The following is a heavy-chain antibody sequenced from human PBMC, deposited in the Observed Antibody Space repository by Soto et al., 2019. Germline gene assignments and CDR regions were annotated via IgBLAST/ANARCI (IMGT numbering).Heavy chain of an antibody. CDR2: ISSSGGST. CDR1: GFTFSSYA. V-gene: IGHV3-23*01. D-gene: IGHD3-10*01. J-gene: IGHJ4*02. Sequence: PGGSLRLSCAASGFTFSSYAMTWVRQAPGKGLEWVSDISSSGGSTYYADSVKGRFTISRDNAKNSLYLQMNSLRAEDTAVYYCARANYYGSPGDFDYWGQGTLVTVSS. CDR3: ARANYYGSPGDFDY.